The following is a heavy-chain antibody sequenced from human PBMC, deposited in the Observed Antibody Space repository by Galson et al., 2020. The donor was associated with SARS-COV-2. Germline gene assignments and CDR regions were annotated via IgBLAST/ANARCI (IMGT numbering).Heavy chain of an antibody. CDR1: GFTLSDYG. CDR3: AKDNWYSPGDGYYGLDV. J-gene: IGHJ6*02. Sequence: GGSLRLSCAASGFTLSDYGTTWVRQAPGKGLEWVSAISGSGRVTYFADSVQGRFTFSRDNSKNTVHLQMNSLRAEDTAVYYCAKDNWYSPGDGYYGLDVWGQGTTVTVSS. V-gene: IGHV3-23*01. CDR2: ISGSGRVT. D-gene: IGHD1-1*01.